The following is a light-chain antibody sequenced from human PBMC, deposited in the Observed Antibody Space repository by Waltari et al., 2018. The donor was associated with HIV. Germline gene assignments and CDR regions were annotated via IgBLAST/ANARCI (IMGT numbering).Light chain of an antibody. CDR1: QTISSTD. V-gene: IGKV3-20*01. Sequence: EIALTQSPGTLSLSLGERATLPCRASQTISSTDLARYQQKPGQAPRLLIYGASSRANGIPDRFSGSGSGTDFTLTISSLEPEDCAVYYCQQYMGSPRTFGQGTKVELK. CDR3: QQYMGSPRT. CDR2: GAS. J-gene: IGKJ1*01.